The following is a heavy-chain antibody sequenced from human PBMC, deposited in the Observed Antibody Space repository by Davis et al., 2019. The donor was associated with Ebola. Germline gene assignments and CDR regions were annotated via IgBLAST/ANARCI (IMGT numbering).Heavy chain of an antibody. J-gene: IGHJ6*02. CDR1: GFTVSSNY. Sequence: PGGSLRLSCAASGFTVSSNYMSWVRQAPGKGLEWVSVIYSGGSTYYADSVKGRFTISRDNSKNTLYLQMNSLRAEDTAVYYCARVLLWFGELSDYGMDVWGQGTTVTVSS. D-gene: IGHD3-10*01. CDR2: IYSGGST. CDR3: ARVLLWFGELSDYGMDV. V-gene: IGHV3-66*01.